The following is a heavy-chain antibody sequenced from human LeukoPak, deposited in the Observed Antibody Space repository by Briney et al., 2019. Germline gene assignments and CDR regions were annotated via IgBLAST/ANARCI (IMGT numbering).Heavy chain of an antibody. V-gene: IGHV1-2*02. CDR1: EYTFNDYY. Sequence: GASVKVSCKASEYTFNDYYVHWVRQAPGQGLEWMGWINPSSGGTNYAQNFRGRVTMTRDTSISASYMELSRLRSDDTAVYYCARGISYGGKYNWFDPWGQGTLVTVSS. J-gene: IGHJ5*02. D-gene: IGHD1-26*01. CDR3: ARGISYGGKYNWFDP. CDR2: INPSSGGT.